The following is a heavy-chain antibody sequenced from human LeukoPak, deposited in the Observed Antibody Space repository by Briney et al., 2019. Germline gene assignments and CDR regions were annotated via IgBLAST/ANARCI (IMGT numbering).Heavy chain of an antibody. D-gene: IGHD3-3*01. CDR1: GFTFSSCA. V-gene: IGHV3-30-3*01. CDR3: AREDSSFGVVTLFDY. J-gene: IGHJ4*02. CDR2: ISYDGSNK. Sequence: GGSLRLSCAASGFTFSSCAMHWVRQAPGKGLEWVAVISYDGSNKYYADSVKGRFTISRDNSKNTLYLQMNSLRAEDTAVYYCAREDSSFGVVTLFDYWGQGTLVTVSS.